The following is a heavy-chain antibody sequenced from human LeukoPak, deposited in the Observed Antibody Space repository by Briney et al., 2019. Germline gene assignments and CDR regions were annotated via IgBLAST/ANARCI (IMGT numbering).Heavy chain of an antibody. CDR3: ARDPGSHNSSGWYDY. J-gene: IGHJ4*02. CDR1: GFTFSDYY. V-gene: IGHV3-11*01. D-gene: IGHD6-19*01. CDR2: ISYSSSTM. Sequence: GGSLRLSCAASGFTFSDYYMSWIRQAPGRGLEWVSYISYSSSTMYYADSVKGRFTISRDNAKNSLYLQVNSLRAEDTAVYYCARDPGSHNSSGWYDYWGQGTLVTVSS.